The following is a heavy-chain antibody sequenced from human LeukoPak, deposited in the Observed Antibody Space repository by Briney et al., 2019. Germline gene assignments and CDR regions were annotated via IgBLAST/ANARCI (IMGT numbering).Heavy chain of an antibody. V-gene: IGHV1-69*04. CDR2: TIPILGIA. CDR1: GGTLSSYA. CDR3: ARGSAGMFWFDP. D-gene: IGHD6-13*01. Sequence: GSSVKVSRKASGGTLSSYAISWVRQPPGQGLEWMGRTIPILGIANYAQKFQGRVTITADKSTSTAYMELSSLRSEDTAVYYCARGSAGMFWFDPWGQGTLVTVSS. J-gene: IGHJ5*02.